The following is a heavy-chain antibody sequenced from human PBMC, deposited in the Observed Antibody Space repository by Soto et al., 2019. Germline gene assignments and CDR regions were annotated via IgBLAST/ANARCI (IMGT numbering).Heavy chain of an antibody. CDR1: GCALSGKS. CDR3: ARDSERSWSPYDYVWGSYRYGEPDY. CDR2: INSSSSYI. J-gene: IGHJ4*02. V-gene: IGHV3-21*01. Sequence: PLGLLRLTFAGSGCALSGKSISRVRQAPGKGLEWAKAINSSSSYIYYADSVKGRFTISRDNAKNSLYLQMNSLRAEDTAVYYCARDSERSWSPYDYVWGSYRYGEPDYWGQGTLVTVSS. D-gene: IGHD3-16*02.